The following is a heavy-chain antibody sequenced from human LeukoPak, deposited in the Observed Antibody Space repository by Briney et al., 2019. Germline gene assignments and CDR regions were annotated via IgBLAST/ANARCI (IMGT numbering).Heavy chain of an antibody. CDR3: ARGDDYGDYGWVYFDY. CDR2: ISSSGSTI. V-gene: IGHV3-11*01. Sequence: GGSLRLSCAASGFTFSDYYMSWIRQAPGKGLEWVSYISSSGSTISYADSLKGRFTISRDNAKNSLYLQMNSLRAEDTAVYYCARGDDYGDYGWVYFDYWGQGTLVTVSS. CDR1: GFTFSDYY. J-gene: IGHJ4*02. D-gene: IGHD4-17*01.